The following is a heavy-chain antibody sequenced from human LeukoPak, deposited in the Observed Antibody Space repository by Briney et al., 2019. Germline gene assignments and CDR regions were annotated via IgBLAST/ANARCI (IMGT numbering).Heavy chain of an antibody. CDR1: GGSISSSSYY. D-gene: IGHD6-13*01. J-gene: IGHJ5*02. CDR3: ARDSSLDRPLSSSWHNWFDP. Sequence: PSETLSLTCTVSGGSISSSSYYWGWIRQPPGKGLEWIGSIYYSGSTYYNPSLKSRVTISVDTSKNQFSLKLTSVTAADTAVYYCARDSSLDRPLSSSWHNWFDPWGQGTLVTVSS. V-gene: IGHV4-39*07. CDR2: IYYSGST.